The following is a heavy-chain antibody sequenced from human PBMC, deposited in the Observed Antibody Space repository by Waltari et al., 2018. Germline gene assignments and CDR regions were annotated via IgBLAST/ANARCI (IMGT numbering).Heavy chain of an antibody. V-gene: IGHV4-34*01. CDR2: INHRGST. CDR1: GGSFSGYY. Sequence: QVQLQQWGAGLLKPSETLSLTCAVYGGSFSGYYWSWIRQPPGKGLEGIGEINHRGSTNYTPSHERRGTISVDTAKNQVSLKLSSVTAADTAVYYGARVTQATDYYYYYGMDVWGQGTTVTVSS. D-gene: IGHD2-21*02. CDR3: ARVTQATDYYYYYGMDV. J-gene: IGHJ6*02.